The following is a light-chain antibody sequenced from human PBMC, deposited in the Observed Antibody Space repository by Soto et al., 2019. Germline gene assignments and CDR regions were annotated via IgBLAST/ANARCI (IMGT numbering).Light chain of an antibody. Sequence: QPVLTQPPSASGAPGQRVTISCTGSSSNIGAGYDVHWYQQLPGTAPKLLIYGNSNRPSGVPDRFSGSKSGTSASLAITGLQAEDEADYYCQSYDSSLRVFGGGTKLTVL. J-gene: IGLJ3*02. CDR3: QSYDSSLRV. CDR2: GNS. V-gene: IGLV1-40*01. CDR1: SSNIGAGYD.